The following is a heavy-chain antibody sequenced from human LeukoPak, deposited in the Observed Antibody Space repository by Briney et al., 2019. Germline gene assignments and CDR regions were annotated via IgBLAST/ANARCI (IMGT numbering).Heavy chain of an antibody. CDR1: GGSISSCY. CDR2: IYYSGST. V-gene: IGHV4-59*08. D-gene: IGHD4-17*01. J-gene: IGHJ4*02. CDR3: ARLSGPYGDYHFDY. Sequence: PSETLSLTCTVSGGSISSCYWSWIRQPPGKGLEWVGYIYYSGSTNYNPSLKSRVTISVATSKNQFSLKLSSVTAADTSVYYCARLSGPYGDYHFDYWGQGTLVTVSS.